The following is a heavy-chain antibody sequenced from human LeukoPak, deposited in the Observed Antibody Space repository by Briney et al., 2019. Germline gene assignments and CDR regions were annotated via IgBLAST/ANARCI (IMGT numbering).Heavy chain of an antibody. J-gene: IGHJ4*02. CDR1: GFTFGKYW. CDR2: ISASGGST. Sequence: GGSLRLSCVASGFTFGKYWMSWVRQAPGKGLEWVSVISASGGSTYFADSVKGRFTISRDNSKNTLYLQMNSLRAEDTAVYYCAREGLRGVFDYWGQGTLVTVSS. CDR3: AREGLRGVFDY. V-gene: IGHV3-23*01. D-gene: IGHD4-17*01.